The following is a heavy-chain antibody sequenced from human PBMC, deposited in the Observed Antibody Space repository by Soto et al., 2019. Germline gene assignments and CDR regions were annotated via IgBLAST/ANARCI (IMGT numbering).Heavy chain of an antibody. V-gene: IGHV4-61*01. CDR3: ARSMHYSDGSNYSPFDY. J-gene: IGHJ4*02. D-gene: IGHD3-22*01. CDR2: FYYTGST. CDR1: GGSVSSGNYY. Sequence: QVQLQESGPGLVKPSETLSLTCTVSGGSVSSGNYYWSWIRQPPGKGLEWIGYFYYTGSTNYNPSLKSRVTISVDAFKNQFSLRLSSLTAADTAVYYCARSMHYSDGSNYSPFDYWGQGTLVTVSS.